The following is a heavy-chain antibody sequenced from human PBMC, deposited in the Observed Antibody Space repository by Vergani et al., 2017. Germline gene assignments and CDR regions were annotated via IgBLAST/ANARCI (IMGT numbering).Heavy chain of an antibody. D-gene: IGHD5-18*01. CDR3: ARVQNGYSYYYYYYMDV. CDR2: IYYSGST. J-gene: IGHJ6*03. V-gene: IGHV4-30-4*08. CDR1: GGSISSGDYY. Sequence: QVQLQESGPGLVKPSQTLSLTCTVSGGSISSGDYYWSWIRQPPGKGLEWIGYIYYSGSTYYNPSLKSRVTISVDTSKNQFSLKLSAVTAADTAVYYCARVQNGYSYYYYYYMDVWGKGTTVTVSS.